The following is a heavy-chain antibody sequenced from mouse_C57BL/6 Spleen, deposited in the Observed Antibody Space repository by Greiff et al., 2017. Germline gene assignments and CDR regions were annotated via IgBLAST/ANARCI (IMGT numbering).Heavy chain of an antibody. J-gene: IGHJ4*01. D-gene: IGHD2-2*01. CDR1: GFTFSNYW. Sequence: EVMLVESGGGLVQPGGSMKLSCVASGFTFSNYWMNWVRQSPEKGLEWVAQIRLKSDNYATHYAESVKGRFTISRDDSKSSVYLQMNNLRAEDTGIYYCTREYGYDDYYAMDYWGQGTSVTVSS. CDR3: TREYGYDDYYAMDY. CDR2: IRLKSDNYAT. V-gene: IGHV6-3*01.